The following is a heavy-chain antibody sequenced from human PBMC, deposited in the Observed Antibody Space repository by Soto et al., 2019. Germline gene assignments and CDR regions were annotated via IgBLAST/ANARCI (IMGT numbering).Heavy chain of an antibody. D-gene: IGHD3-10*01. Sequence: SVKVSCKASGGTFSSYAISWVRQAPGQGLEWMGGIIPIFGTANYAQKFQGRVTITADESTSTAYMELSSLRSEDTAVYYCARTMVRGVIRSKYYFDYWGQGILVTVSS. J-gene: IGHJ4*02. CDR2: IIPIFGTA. CDR3: ARTMVRGVIRSKYYFDY. V-gene: IGHV1-69*13. CDR1: GGTFSSYA.